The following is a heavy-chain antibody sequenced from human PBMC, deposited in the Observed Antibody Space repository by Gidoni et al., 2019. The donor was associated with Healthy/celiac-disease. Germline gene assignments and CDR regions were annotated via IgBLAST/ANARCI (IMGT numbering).Heavy chain of an antibody. V-gene: IGHV2-5*02. CDR3: ARPYSSGWSEYYFDY. CDR2: IYWDDDK. Sequence: QITLKESGPTLVKHTQNLTLTCTFSEFSLSTMGVGVGWIGQPQGKALEGLALIYWDDDKRYSTSLKSRLTITKDTSQNQVVLTMTNMDPVDTATYYCARPYSSGWSEYYFDYWGQGTLVTVSS. CDR1: EFSLSTMGVG. J-gene: IGHJ4*02. D-gene: IGHD6-19*01.